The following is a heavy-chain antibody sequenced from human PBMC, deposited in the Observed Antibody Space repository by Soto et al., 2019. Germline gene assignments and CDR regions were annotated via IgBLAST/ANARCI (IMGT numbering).Heavy chain of an antibody. CDR2: ISYDGRNE. CDR3: ANAPNNWNHFGLDV. V-gene: IGHV3-30*18. J-gene: IGHJ6*02. D-gene: IGHD1-20*01. CDR1: GFTFNNYG. Sequence: QVQLVESGGGVVQPGRSLRLSCAASGFTFNNYGMHWVRQAPGKGLEWMALISYDGRNEYYGDSVEGRFTISRDSSKKTVYLQMNSLRAEDTAVYYCANAPNNWNHFGLDVRGLGTTVTVSS.